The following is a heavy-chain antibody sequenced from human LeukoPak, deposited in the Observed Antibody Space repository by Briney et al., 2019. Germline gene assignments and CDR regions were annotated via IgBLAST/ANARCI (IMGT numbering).Heavy chain of an antibody. CDR1: GGSISSYY. D-gene: IGHD4-23*01. Sequence: SETLSLTCTVSGGSISSYYWSWIRQPPGKGLEWIGYIYYSGSTNYNPSLKSRVTISVDTSKNQFSLKLSSVTAADTAVYYCARGVGTNDYGGNSYPNYSDYWGQGTLVTVSS. CDR3: ARGVGTNDYGGNSYPNYSDY. V-gene: IGHV4-59*01. CDR2: IYYSGST. J-gene: IGHJ4*02.